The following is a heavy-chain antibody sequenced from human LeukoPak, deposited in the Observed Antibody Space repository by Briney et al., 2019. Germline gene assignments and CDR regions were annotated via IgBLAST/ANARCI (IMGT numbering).Heavy chain of an antibody. CDR3: AKEDYGSGSLGLDY. D-gene: IGHD3-10*01. CDR2: ISYDGGNK. J-gene: IGHJ4*02. V-gene: IGHV3-30*18. Sequence: GGSLRLSCAASGFTFSSSWMYWVRQAPGKGLEWVAVISYDGGNKYYADSVKGRFTISRDNSKNTLYLQMNSLRAEDTAVYYCAKEDYGSGSLGLDYWGQGTLVTVSS. CDR1: GFTFSSSW.